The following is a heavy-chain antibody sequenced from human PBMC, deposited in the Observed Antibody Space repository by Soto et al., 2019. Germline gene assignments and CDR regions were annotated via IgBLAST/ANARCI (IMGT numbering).Heavy chain of an antibody. CDR1: GFTFTSYA. D-gene: IGHD2-15*01. CDR2: ISGGGGNT. CDR3: ATREDKTVPSHFDY. V-gene: IGHV3-23*01. Sequence: PGGSLRLSCVASGFTFTSYAMNWVRQAPGKGLEWVSDISGGGGNTYYADSVKGRFTISRDNSKNTLYLQMNSLRAEDTAVYYCATREDKTVPSHFDYWGQGTLVTVSS. J-gene: IGHJ4*02.